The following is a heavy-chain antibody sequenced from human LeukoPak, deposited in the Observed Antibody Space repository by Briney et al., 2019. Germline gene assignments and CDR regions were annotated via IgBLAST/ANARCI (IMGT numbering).Heavy chain of an antibody. CDR2: INSDGSST. V-gene: IGHV3-74*01. Sequence: PGGSLRLSCAASGFTFSSYWMHWVRQAPGKGLVWVSRINSDGSSTSYADSVKGRFTISRDNAKNTLYLQMNSLRAEDTAVYYCARSGYSGYDPKYYFDYWGQGTLVTVSS. J-gene: IGHJ4*02. D-gene: IGHD5-12*01. CDR3: ARSGYSGYDPKYYFDY. CDR1: GFTFSSYW.